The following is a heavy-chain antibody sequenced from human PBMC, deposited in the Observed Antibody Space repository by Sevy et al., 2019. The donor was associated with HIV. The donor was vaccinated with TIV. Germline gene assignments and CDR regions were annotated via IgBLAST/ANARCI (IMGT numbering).Heavy chain of an antibody. D-gene: IGHD1-26*01. Sequence: GGSLRLSCAASGFTFSNYGMHWVRQAPGKGLEWVAVISYDGSNKYYADSVKGRFTISRDNSKNTRYLQMNSLGTEDTAVYYCAKDRGGSYYTGRLFLGFDYWGQGTLVTVSS. J-gene: IGHJ4*02. V-gene: IGHV3-30*18. CDR3: AKDRGGSYYTGRLFLGFDY. CDR2: ISYDGSNK. CDR1: GFTFSNYG.